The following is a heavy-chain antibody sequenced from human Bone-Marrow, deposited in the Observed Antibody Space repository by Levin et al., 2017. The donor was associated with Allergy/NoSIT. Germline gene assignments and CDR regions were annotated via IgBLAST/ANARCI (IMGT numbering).Heavy chain of an antibody. D-gene: IGHD2-8*01. V-gene: IGHV2-70*17. Sequence: SGPTLVKPTQTLTLTCTFSGFSLKTDGICVAWIRQPPGKALEWLARIDWDDEEFYSTSLKTRLTISKVTSRNQVFLKMSNMDPLDTATYYCARLHRMTEYCTNAARPYRFDYWGQGTPVTVSS. J-gene: IGHJ4*02. CDR3: ARLHRMTEYCTNAARPYRFDY. CDR2: IDWDDEE. CDR1: GFSLKTDGIC.